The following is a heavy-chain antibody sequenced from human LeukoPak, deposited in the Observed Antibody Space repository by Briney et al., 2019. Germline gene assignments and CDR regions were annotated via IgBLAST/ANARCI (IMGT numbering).Heavy chain of an antibody. CDR3: ARDGRNYYDSSGYYIFDY. CDR2: IYYRGST. CDR1: GYSISSGYY. Sequence: SETLSLTCSVSGYSISSGYYWGWIRPPPEKGLEWIGDIYYRGSTDYNPSLKSRVTISRDTSKNQFSLKLSSVTAADTAVYYCARDGRNYYDSSGYYIFDYWGQGTLVTVSS. D-gene: IGHD3-22*01. J-gene: IGHJ4*02. V-gene: IGHV4-38-2*02.